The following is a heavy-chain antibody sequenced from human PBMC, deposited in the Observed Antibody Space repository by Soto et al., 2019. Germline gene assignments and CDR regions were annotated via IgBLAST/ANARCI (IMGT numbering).Heavy chain of an antibody. CDR1: GYTFTSYY. Sequence: ASVKVSCKASGYTFTSYYMHWGRQAPGQGREWMGIINPSGGSTSYAQKFQGRVTMTRDTSTSTVYMELSSLRSEDTAVYYCARNGGYDFWNYYYYGMDVWGQGTTVTVSS. J-gene: IGHJ6*02. CDR2: INPSGGST. D-gene: IGHD3-3*01. CDR3: ARNGGYDFWNYYYYGMDV. V-gene: IGHV1-46*01.